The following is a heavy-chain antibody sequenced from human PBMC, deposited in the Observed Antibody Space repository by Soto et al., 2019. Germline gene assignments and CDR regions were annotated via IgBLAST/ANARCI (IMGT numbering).Heavy chain of an antibody. V-gene: IGHV3-30*03. CDR2: ISYDGSNK. CDR3: AYSGGIGELLGDTDY. CDR1: GFTFSSYG. J-gene: IGHJ4*02. Sequence: PGGSLRLSCAASGFTFSSYGMHWVRQAPGKGLEWVAVISYDGSNKYYADSVKGRFTISRDNSKNTLYLQMNSLRAEDTAVYYCAYSGGIGELLGDTDYWGQGTLVTVSS. D-gene: IGHD3-10*01.